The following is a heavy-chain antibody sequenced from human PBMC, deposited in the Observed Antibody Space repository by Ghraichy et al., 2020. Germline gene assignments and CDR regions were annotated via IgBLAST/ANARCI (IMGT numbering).Heavy chain of an antibody. CDR1: GGSISSSSYY. CDR3: ARYYGDPYYYYGMDV. CDR2: IYYSGST. Sequence: SETLSLTCTVSGGSISSSSYYWGWIRQPPGKGLEWIGSIYYSGSTYYNPSLKSRVTISVDTSKNQFSLKLSSVTAADTAVYYCARYYGDPYYYYGMDVWGQGTTVTVSS. D-gene: IGHD4-17*01. J-gene: IGHJ6*02. V-gene: IGHV4-39*01.